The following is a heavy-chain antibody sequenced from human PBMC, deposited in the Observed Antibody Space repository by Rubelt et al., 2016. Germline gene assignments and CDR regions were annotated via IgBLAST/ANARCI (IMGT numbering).Heavy chain of an antibody. CDR3: ARGRNPDY. D-gene: IGHD1-14*01. CDR2: INHSGST. J-gene: IGHJ4*02. CDR1: GGSFSGYY. V-gene: IGHV4-34*01. Sequence: QVQLQQWGAGLLKPSETLSLTCAVSGGSFSGYYWSWIRQPPGKGLEWIGEINHSGSTNYNPSLKSRVTISVDTSKNQFSLKLSSGTAADTAVYYCARGRNPDYWGQGTLVTVSS.